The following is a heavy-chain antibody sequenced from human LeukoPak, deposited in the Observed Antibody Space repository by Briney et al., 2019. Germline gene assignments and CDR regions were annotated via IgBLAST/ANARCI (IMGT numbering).Heavy chain of an antibody. CDR1: GGSISSYY. V-gene: IGHV4-59*01. CDR3: ARGADSSSWYNPALFDY. Sequence: KPSETLSLTCTVPGGSISSYYWSWIRQPPGKGLEWIGYIYYSGSTNYNPSLKSRVTISVDTSKNQFSLKLSSVTATDTAVYYCARGADSSSWYNPALFDYWGQGTLVTVSS. D-gene: IGHD6-13*01. CDR2: IYYSGST. J-gene: IGHJ4*02.